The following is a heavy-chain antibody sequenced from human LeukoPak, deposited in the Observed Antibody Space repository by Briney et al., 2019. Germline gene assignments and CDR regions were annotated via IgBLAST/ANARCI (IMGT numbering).Heavy chain of an antibody. CDR3: ARAGGSIKPFDY. D-gene: IGHD2-2*01. CDR1: GFTVSSNY. J-gene: IGHJ4*02. Sequence: GGSLRLSCAASGFTVSSNYMNWVRQAPGKGLGWVSVIYSGGTTYYADSVRGRFTISRDNSKNTLYLQMNSLRAEDTAVYYCARAGGSIKPFDYWGQGTLVTVSS. V-gene: IGHV3-53*01. CDR2: IYSGGTT.